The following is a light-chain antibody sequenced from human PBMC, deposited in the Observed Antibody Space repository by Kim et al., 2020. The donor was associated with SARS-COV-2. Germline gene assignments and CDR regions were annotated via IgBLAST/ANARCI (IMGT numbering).Light chain of an antibody. Sequence: VARGQTARITWGGSDIRGYNGHWYQQKPGQAPVLVIYRDSARPSGIPERFSGSNSESTATLIISTVQAGDDGDYYCQVWDSSTAVFGGGTQLTVL. CDR1: DIRGYN. V-gene: IGLV3-9*01. J-gene: IGLJ3*02. CDR3: QVWDSSTAV. CDR2: RDS.